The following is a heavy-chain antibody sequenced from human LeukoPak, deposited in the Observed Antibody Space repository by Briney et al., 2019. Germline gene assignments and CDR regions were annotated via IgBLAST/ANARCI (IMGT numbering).Heavy chain of an antibody. Sequence: GGSLQISCQGSGSRFTSYWSGWVRQMPGKGLEWMGIIDPGDSDTRYSPSFQGQVTISADKSISTAYLQWSSLKASDTAMYYCAMDSYGSLNFDYWGQGTLVTVSS. V-gene: IGHV5-51*01. D-gene: IGHD5-18*01. CDR3: AMDSYGSLNFDY. CDR2: IDPGDSDT. CDR1: GSRFTSYW. J-gene: IGHJ4*02.